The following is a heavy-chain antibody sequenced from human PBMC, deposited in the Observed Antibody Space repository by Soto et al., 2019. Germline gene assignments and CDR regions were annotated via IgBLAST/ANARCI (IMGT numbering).Heavy chain of an antibody. D-gene: IGHD3-3*01. CDR2: IYDSGDA. CDR1: GGSISSYF. V-gene: IGHV4-59*03. J-gene: IGHJ3*02. Sequence: QVQLQQSGPGLVKPSETLSLTCSVSGGSISSYFKNWIRQAPGKGLEWIGCIYDSGDANYNPSLNSRVTISLDTSKNQSALKLSSVTAADTAVYYCVSSRTAVFGDALDIWALGTMVTVSS. CDR3: VSSRTAVFGDALDI.